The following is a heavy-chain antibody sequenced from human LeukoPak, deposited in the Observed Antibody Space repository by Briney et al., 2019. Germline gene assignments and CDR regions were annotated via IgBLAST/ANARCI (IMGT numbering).Heavy chain of an antibody. CDR1: GYSFTNYW. CDR3: ARQGYSSSLNWFDP. CDR2: IDPSDSYT. V-gene: IGHV5-10-1*01. Sequence: PGESLKISCKGSGYSFTNYWIGWVRQMPGKGLEWMGRIDPSDSYTNYSPSFRGHVTTSVDKSISTAYLQWSSLKASDTAMYYCARQGYSSSLNWFDPWGQGTLVTVSS. J-gene: IGHJ5*02. D-gene: IGHD6-13*01.